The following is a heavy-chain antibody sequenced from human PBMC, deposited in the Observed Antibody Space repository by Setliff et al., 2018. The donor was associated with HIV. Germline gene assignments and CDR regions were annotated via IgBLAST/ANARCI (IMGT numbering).Heavy chain of an antibody. CDR1: GGSLSGHY. CDR3: ARQSSGSPEYFQH. J-gene: IGHJ1*01. CDR2: SNHVGRT. V-gene: IGHV4-34*01. D-gene: IGHD1-26*01. Sequence: SETLSLTCAVYGGSLSGHYWSWIRQPPGKGLEWIGESNHVGRTNYNPSLKSRVTISVDTSKNQFSLKLSSVTAADTAVYYCARQSSGSPEYFQHWGQGTLVTVSS.